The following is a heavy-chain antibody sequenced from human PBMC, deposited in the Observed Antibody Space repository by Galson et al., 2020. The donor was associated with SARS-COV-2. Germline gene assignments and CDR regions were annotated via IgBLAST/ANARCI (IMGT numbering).Heavy chain of an antibody. V-gene: IGHV4-39*01. CDR2: IYYNGNT. CDR3: ARRVAAAGSDY. CDR1: GGSISSSSYY. J-gene: IGHJ4*02. Sequence: ETSETLSLTCTVSGGSISSSSYYWGWIRQPPGKGLEWIGSIYYNGNTYYNPSLKSRVTISVDTSKNQFSLKLSSVTAADTAVYYCARRVAAAGSDYWGQGTLVTVSS. D-gene: IGHD6-13*01.